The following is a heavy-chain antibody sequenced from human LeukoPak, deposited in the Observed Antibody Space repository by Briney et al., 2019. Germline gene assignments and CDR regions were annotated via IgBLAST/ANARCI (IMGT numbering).Heavy chain of an antibody. CDR2: IDGSGGFT. CDR3: AKKPAGFDP. D-gene: IGHD1-14*01. Sequence: QPGGSLRLSCAASGFTFSSDAMTWVRQAPGKGLEWVSSIDGSGGFTYYADSVKGRFTISRDNSKNTLYLQMNRLRVEDTAIYYCAKKPAGFDPWGQGTLVTVSS. CDR1: GFTFSSDA. V-gene: IGHV3-23*01. J-gene: IGHJ5*02.